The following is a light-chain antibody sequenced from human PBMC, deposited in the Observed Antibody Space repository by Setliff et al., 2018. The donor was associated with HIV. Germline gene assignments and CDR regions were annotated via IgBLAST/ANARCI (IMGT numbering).Light chain of an antibody. V-gene: IGLV2-14*01. CDR2: EVS. CDR3: NSFTSSSSYV. Sequence: QSALTQPASVSGSPGQSITISCTGTSNDFGSYDYVSWYQHQPGKVPKLMIYEVSNRPSGVSDRFSGSKSGNTASLTISGLQTEDEADYYCNSFTSSSSYVFGTGTKVTVL. J-gene: IGLJ1*01. CDR1: SNDFGSYDY.